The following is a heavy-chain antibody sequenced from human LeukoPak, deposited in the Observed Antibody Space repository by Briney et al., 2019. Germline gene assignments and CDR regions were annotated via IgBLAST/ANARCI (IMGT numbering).Heavy chain of an antibody. CDR2: ISYDGSNK. Sequence: PGRSLRLSCAASGFTFSSHAIHWVRQAPGKGLEWVAVISYDGSNKYYADSVKGRFTISRDNSKNTLYLQMNSLRAEDTAVYYCARAGESYYYYMDVWGKGTTVTVSS. CDR3: ARAGESYYYYMDV. J-gene: IGHJ6*03. CDR1: GFTFSSHA. V-gene: IGHV3-30-3*01. D-gene: IGHD7-27*01.